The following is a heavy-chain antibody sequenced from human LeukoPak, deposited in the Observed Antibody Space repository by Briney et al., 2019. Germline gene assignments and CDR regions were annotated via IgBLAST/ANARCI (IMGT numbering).Heavy chain of an antibody. J-gene: IGHJ4*02. Sequence: PGGSLRLSCAASGFTFSNYAMSWVRQSPGKGLEWVSSIGGSGGSTHYADSVKGRFTISRDNSKNTMYLQTNSLRAEDTAVFYCARAMAVGDYYFDYWGQGTLVTVSS. CDR2: IGGSGGST. D-gene: IGHD6-19*01. CDR1: GFTFSNYA. CDR3: ARAMAVGDYYFDY. V-gene: IGHV3-23*01.